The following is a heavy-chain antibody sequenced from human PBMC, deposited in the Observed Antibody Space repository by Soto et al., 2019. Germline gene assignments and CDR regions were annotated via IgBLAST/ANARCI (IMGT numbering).Heavy chain of an antibody. J-gene: IGHJ4*02. V-gene: IGHV3-30-3*01. CDR3: ASGTTGTTFDY. D-gene: IGHD1-1*01. CDR1: GFTFSSYA. CDR2: ISYDGSNK. Sequence: QVQLVESGGGVVQPGRSLRLSCAASGFTFSSYAMHWVRQAPGKGLEWVAVISYDGSNKYYADSVKGRFTISRDNSKNTLYLQMSSLRAEDTAVYYCASGTTGTTFDYWGQGTLVTVSS.